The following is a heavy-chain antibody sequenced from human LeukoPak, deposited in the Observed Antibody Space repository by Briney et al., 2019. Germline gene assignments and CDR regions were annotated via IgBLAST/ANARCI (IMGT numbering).Heavy chain of an antibody. CDR3: ARDLLGWDLHYFDY. J-gene: IGHJ4*02. CDR2: ISGSSSYK. D-gene: IGHD1-26*01. V-gene: IGHV3-21*01. CDR1: GFTFSTYN. Sequence: GGSLRLSCAASGFTFSTYNMNWVRQAPGKGLEWVSSISGSSSYKFYADSVKGRFSISRDNAQNSLYLQMNSLKAEDTAVYYCARDLLGWDLHYFDYWGEGTLVTVSS.